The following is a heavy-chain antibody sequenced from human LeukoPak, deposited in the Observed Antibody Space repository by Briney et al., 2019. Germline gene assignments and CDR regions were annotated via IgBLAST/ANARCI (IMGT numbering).Heavy chain of an antibody. CDR3: TTVRSDCGGDCSYFDY. CDR2: IKSKTDGGTT. CDR1: GFTFSNAW. D-gene: IGHD2-21*02. V-gene: IGHV3-15*01. J-gene: IGHJ4*02. Sequence: GGALRLSCAASGFTFSNAWRSWVGRAPGKAREGVGRIKSKTDGGTTDYTAPVKGRFTISRDDSKNTLYLQMDSLKTEDTAVYYCTTVRSDCGGDCSYFDYWGQGTLVTVSS.